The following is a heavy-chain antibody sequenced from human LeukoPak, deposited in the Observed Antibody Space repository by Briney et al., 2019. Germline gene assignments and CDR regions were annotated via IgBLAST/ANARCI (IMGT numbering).Heavy chain of an antibody. CDR1: GGSFSGYY. D-gene: IGHD6-19*01. V-gene: IGHV4-34*01. CDR3: ARDRGIAVAGTDFDY. J-gene: IGHJ4*02. CDR2: INYSGST. Sequence: PSETLSLTCAVYGGSFSGYYWSWIRQPPGKGLEWIGEINYSGSTNYNPSLKSRVTISVDTSKNQFSLKLSSVTAADTAVYYCARDRGIAVAGTDFDYWGQGTLVTVSS.